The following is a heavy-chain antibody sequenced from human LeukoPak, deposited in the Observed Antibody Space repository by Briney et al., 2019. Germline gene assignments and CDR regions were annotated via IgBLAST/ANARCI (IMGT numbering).Heavy chain of an antibody. CDR3: ARRVSP. V-gene: IGHV4-34*01. CDR2: INHSGST. D-gene: IGHD4-11*01. Sequence: KPSETLSLTCTVSGGSISSYYWSWIRQPPGKGLEWIGEINHSGSTNYNPSLKSRVTISVDTSKNQFSLKLSSVTAADTAVYYCARRVSPWGQGTLVTVSS. CDR1: GGSISSYY. J-gene: IGHJ5*02.